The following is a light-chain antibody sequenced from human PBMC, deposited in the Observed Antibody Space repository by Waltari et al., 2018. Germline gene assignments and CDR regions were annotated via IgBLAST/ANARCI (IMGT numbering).Light chain of an antibody. V-gene: IGKV3-15*01. CDR2: DAS. J-gene: IGKJ5*01. CDR3: QQYNRWPPIT. Sequence: EIVMTQSPATLPVSPGETATLPCRASQSVSSNVAWYQKKPGQAPRLLIYDASTRATSIPAKFRGSGSGTEFTLTISSLQSEDFAVYYCQQYNRWPPITFGHGTRLEIK. CDR1: QSVSSN.